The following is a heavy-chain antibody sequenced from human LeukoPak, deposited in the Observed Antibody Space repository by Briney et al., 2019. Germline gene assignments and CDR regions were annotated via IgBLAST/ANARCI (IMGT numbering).Heavy chain of an antibody. CDR1: GGSISSSSYY. J-gene: IGHJ3*02. V-gene: IGHV4-39*07. Sequence: PSETLSLTCTVSGGSISSSSYYWGWIRQPPGRGLEWIGSIYYSGSTYYNPSLKSRVTISVDTSKNQFSLKLSSVTAADTAVYYCARDSIFGVVLPREAFDIWGQGTMVTVSS. CDR3: ARDSIFGVVLPREAFDI. D-gene: IGHD3-3*01. CDR2: IYYSGST.